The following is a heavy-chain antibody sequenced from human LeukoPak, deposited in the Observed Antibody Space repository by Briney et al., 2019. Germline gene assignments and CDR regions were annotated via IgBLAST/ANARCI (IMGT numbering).Heavy chain of an antibody. CDR2: ISWNSGSI. D-gene: IGHD3-10*01. CDR3: ARGWYYGSGADY. Sequence: GGSLRLSCAASGFTFHDYAMHWVRQAPGKGLEWLSGISWNSGSIGYADSVKGRFTISRDNAKNSLYLQINSLRAEDTALYYCARGWYYGSGADYWGQGTLVTVSS. CDR1: GFTFHDYA. V-gene: IGHV3-9*01. J-gene: IGHJ4*02.